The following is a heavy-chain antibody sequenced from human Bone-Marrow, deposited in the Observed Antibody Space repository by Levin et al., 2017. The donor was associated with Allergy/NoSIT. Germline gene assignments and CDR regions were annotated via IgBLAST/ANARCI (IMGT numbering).Heavy chain of an antibody. D-gene: IGHD2-2*02. J-gene: IGHJ6*02. CDR3: AREGVIVVVPAAIAAVRPGPRYYYGMDV. CDR1: GYTFTSYG. V-gene: IGHV1-18*01. Sequence: GESLKISCKASGYTFTSYGISWVRQAPGQGLEWMGWISAYNGNTNYAQKLQGRVTMTTDTSTSTAYMELRSLRSDDTAVYYCAREGVIVVVPAAIAAVRPGPRYYYGMDVWGQGTTVTVSS. CDR2: ISAYNGNT.